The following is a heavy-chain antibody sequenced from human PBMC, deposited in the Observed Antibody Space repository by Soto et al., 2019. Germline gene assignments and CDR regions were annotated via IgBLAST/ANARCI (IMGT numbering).Heavy chain of an antibody. CDR3: ARDDYYGSGSYYDY. J-gene: IGHJ4*02. V-gene: IGHV3-53*04. D-gene: IGHD3-10*01. CDR2: IYSGGSI. Sequence: EVQLVESGGGLVQPGGSLRLSCAASGFTVSSNYMSWVRQAPGKGLEWVSVIYSGGSIYYADSVKGRFTISRHNSKNTLYLQMNSLRAEDTAVYYCARDDYYGSGSYYDYWGQGTLVTVSS. CDR1: GFTVSSNY.